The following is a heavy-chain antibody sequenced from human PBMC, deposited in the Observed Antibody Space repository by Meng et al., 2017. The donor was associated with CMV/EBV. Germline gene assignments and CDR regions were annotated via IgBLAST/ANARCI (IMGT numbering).Heavy chain of an antibody. CDR2: IKSKTDGGTT. CDR3: TTDDPQPYSSSSRGYYYGMDV. D-gene: IGHD6-6*01. J-gene: IGHJ6*02. V-gene: IGHV3-15*01. Sequence: GESLKISCAASGFTFSNAWMSWVRQAPGKGLEWVGRIKSKTDGGTTDYAAPVKGRFTISRDDSKNTLYLQMNSVKTEDTAVYYCTTDDPQPYSSSSRGYYYGMDVWGQGTTVTVSS. CDR1: GFTFSNAW.